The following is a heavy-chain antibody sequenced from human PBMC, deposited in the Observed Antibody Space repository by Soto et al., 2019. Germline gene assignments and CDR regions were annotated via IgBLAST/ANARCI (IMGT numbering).Heavy chain of an antibody. V-gene: IGHV1-2*02. D-gene: IGHD2-15*01. CDR2: INPNSGGT. Sequence: ASVKVSCKASGYTFTSYDINWVRQAPGQGLEWMGWINPNSGGTNYAQKFQGRVTMTRDTSISTAYMELSRLRSDDTAVYYCARAKKTLGYCSGGSCGAFDIWGQGTMVTVSS. J-gene: IGHJ3*02. CDR3: ARAKKTLGYCSGGSCGAFDI. CDR1: GYTFTSYD.